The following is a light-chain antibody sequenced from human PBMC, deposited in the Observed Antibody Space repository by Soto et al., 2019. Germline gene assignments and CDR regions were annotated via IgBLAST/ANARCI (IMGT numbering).Light chain of an antibody. J-gene: IGLJ2*01. V-gene: IGLV1-44*01. CDR2: SNN. Sequence: QSVLTQPPSASGTPGQRVTMSCSGSSSNIGSKTVNWYQQLPGTAPKLLIYSNNQRPSGVPDRFSGSKSGTSASLAISGLQSEDEADYYCAACDGNLKRVVFGGGTKLPVL. CDR3: AACDGNLKRVV. CDR1: SSNIGSKT.